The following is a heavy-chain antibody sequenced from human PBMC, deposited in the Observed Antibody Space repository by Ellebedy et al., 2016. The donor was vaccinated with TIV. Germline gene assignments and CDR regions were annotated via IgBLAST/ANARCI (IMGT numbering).Heavy chain of an antibody. Sequence: AASVKVSCKASGYTFTSYYMHWVRQAPGQGLEWMGIIDPSGATTDYAQKFQGRVTMTRDTSTRTVYMELSSLRSEDTAVYYCARYRIVSSTSDLYYGMDVWGQGTTVTVSS. V-gene: IGHV1-46*01. CDR2: IDPSGATT. J-gene: IGHJ6*02. CDR3: ARYRIVSSTSDLYYGMDV. CDR1: GYTFTSYY. D-gene: IGHD5/OR15-5a*01.